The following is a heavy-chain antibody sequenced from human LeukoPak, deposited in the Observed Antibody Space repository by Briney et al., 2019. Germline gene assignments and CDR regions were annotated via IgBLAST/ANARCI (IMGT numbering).Heavy chain of an antibody. J-gene: IGHJ5*02. CDR1: GYTFTSYG. Sequence: ASVKLSCKASGYTFTSYGISWVRQAPGHGLEWMGWISAYNGNTNYAQKLQRRVTMTTDTSTSTAYMELRSLRSDDTAVYYCGRDKNSILFDPWGQGTLVTVSS. D-gene: IGHD3-3*02. V-gene: IGHV1-18*01. CDR3: GRDKNSILFDP. CDR2: ISAYNGNT.